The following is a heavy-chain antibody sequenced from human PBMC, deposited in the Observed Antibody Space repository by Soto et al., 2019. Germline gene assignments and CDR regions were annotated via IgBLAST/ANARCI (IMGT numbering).Heavy chain of an antibody. D-gene: IGHD3-10*01. Sequence: EVLLVESGGGLVQPGGSLKLSCAASGFVFKDSSIHWVRQASGKGLEWVGRIRDRAFSYATAYAASVKGRFTISRDDPTNTAYLQMNSLKTEDTAIYYCTRLISAAQDYWGQGTLVTVSS. CDR2: IRDRAFSYAT. CDR3: TRLISAAQDY. CDR1: GFVFKDSS. V-gene: IGHV3-73*01. J-gene: IGHJ4*02.